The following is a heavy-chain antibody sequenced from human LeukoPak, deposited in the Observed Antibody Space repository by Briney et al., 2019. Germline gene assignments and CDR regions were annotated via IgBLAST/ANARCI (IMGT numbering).Heavy chain of an antibody. CDR2: ISASGGNP. V-gene: IGHV3-23*01. D-gene: IGHD6-13*01. J-gene: IGHJ4*02. Sequence: GSLRLSCAASGFLFSNYAMSWVRQAPGKGLEWVSGISASGGNPYYADSVKGRFTISRDNSENTLNLQMNSLRAEDTAVYYCAKARAGDITAAFNYWGQGTLVTVSS. CDR1: GFLFSNYA. CDR3: AKARAGDITAAFNY.